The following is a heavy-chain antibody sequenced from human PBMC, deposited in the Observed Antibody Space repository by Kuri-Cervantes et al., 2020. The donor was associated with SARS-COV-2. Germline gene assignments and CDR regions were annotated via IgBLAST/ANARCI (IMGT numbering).Heavy chain of an antibody. Sequence: GGSLRLSCAASGFSLSRYTMNWVRQAPGKALEWVSSISGSGSYIYYADSVKGRFTTSRDNAKNSLYLQMNSLRAEDTAVYYCARDGSQILEWLLQSYYYYMDVWGRGTTVTVSS. CDR3: ARDGSQILEWLLQSYYYYMDV. J-gene: IGHJ6*03. CDR2: ISGSGSYI. CDR1: GFSLSRYT. V-gene: IGHV3-21*01. D-gene: IGHD3-3*01.